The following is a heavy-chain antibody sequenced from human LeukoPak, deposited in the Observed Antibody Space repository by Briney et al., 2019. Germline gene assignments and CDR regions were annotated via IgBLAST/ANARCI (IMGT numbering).Heavy chain of an antibody. CDR3: ARIDITMVRGVSSGMDV. D-gene: IGHD3-10*01. J-gene: IGHJ6*02. V-gene: IGHV3-30*02. CDR2: IRYDGSNK. Sequence: GGSLRLSCAASGFTFSSYGMHWVRQAPGKGLEWVAFIRYDGSNKYYADSVKGRFTISRDNAKNSLYLQMNSLRAEDTAVYYCARIDITMVRGVSSGMDVWGQGTTVTVSS. CDR1: GFTFSSYG.